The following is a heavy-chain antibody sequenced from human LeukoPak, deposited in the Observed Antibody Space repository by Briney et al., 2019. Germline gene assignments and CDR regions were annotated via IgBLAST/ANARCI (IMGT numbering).Heavy chain of an antibody. Sequence: SETLSLTCTVSGGSISSYYWTWIRQPPGKGLEWIGYIHYSGSTYYNPSLKSRVTISVDTSKNQFSLKLSSVTAADTAVYYCARPHRRELLVGAFDIWGQGTMVTVSS. D-gene: IGHD1-26*01. CDR2: IHYSGST. CDR1: GGSISSYY. CDR3: ARPHRRELLVGAFDI. J-gene: IGHJ3*02. V-gene: IGHV4-59*04.